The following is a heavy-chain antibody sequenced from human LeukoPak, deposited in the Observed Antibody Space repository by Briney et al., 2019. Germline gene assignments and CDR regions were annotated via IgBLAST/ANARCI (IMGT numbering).Heavy chain of an antibody. D-gene: IGHD2-2*01. CDR1: GGSFSGYY. CDR2: INHSGST. CDR3: ARREDCSSTSCYDRNSFDY. V-gene: IGHV4-34*01. J-gene: IGHJ4*02. Sequence: PSETLSLTCAVYGGSFSGYYWSWIRQPPGKGLEWIGEINHSGSTNYNPSLKSRVTISVDTSKNQLSLKLSSVTAADTAVYYCARREDCSSTSCYDRNSFDYWGQGTLVTVSS.